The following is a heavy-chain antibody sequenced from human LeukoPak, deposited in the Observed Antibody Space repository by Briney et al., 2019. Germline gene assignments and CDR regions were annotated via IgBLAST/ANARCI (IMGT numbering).Heavy chain of an antibody. CDR1: RFTFRDYY. CDR3: ARFGCSGGSCYSYEAFDM. J-gene: IGHJ3*02. Sequence: KTGGSLRLSCEASRFTFRDYYMSWIRQAPGKGLEWVSYISSSGSNVYYADSVKGRFTISRDNAKNSLYLQMNSLRAEDTAVYYCARFGCSGGSCYSYEAFDMWGQGTMVTVSS. V-gene: IGHV3-11*01. CDR2: ISSSGSNV. D-gene: IGHD2-15*01.